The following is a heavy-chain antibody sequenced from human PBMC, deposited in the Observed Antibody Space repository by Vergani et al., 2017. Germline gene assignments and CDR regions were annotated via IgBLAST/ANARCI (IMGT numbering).Heavy chain of an antibody. CDR2: ISYDGSNK. V-gene: IGHV3-30-3*01. Sequence: QVQLVESGGGVVQPGRSLRLSCAASGFTFSSYAMHWVRQAPGKGLEWVAVISYDGSNKYYADSVKGRFTISRDNSKNTLYLQMNSLRAEDTAVYYCARGTPPDLIVVVPAAMSWFDPWGQGTLVTVSS. CDR3: ARGTPPDLIVVVPAAMSWFDP. J-gene: IGHJ5*02. D-gene: IGHD2-2*01. CDR1: GFTFSSYA.